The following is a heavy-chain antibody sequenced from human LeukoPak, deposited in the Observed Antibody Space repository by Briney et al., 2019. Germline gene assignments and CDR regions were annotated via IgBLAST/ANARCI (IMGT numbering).Heavy chain of an antibody. Sequence: GASAKVSCKASGYTFTSYGISWVRQAPGQGLEWMGWISAYNGNTNYAQKLQGRVTMTTDTSTSAAYMELRSLRSDDTAVYYCARGPHRFGELSTAPLNWGQGTLVTVSS. CDR1: GYTFTSYG. CDR2: ISAYNGNT. D-gene: IGHD3-10*01. J-gene: IGHJ4*02. V-gene: IGHV1-18*01. CDR3: ARGPHRFGELSTAPLN.